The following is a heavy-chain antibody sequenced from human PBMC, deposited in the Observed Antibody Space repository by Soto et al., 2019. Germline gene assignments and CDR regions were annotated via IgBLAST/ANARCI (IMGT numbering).Heavy chain of an antibody. CDR2: ISAYNGNT. CDR1: GYTFTSYG. Sequence: ASVKVSCEASGYTFTSYGISWVRQAPGQGLEWMGWISAYNGNTNYAQKLQGRVTMTTDTSTSTAYMELRSLRSDDTAVYYCASAHCSGGSCYSRAFDIWGQGTMVTVSS. CDR3: ASAHCSGGSCYSRAFDI. D-gene: IGHD2-15*01. V-gene: IGHV1-18*01. J-gene: IGHJ3*02.